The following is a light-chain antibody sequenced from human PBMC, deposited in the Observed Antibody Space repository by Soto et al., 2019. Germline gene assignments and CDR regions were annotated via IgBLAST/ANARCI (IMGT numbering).Light chain of an antibody. CDR2: LTS. J-gene: IGKJ4*01. Sequence: EIVMTQSPATLSVSPGERATLSCRASQSAHNNLAWYQQKPGQAPRLLIYLTSTRATGVPARFSGSGSGTDFPLTISSLQSEDFAFYYFQQYQWWPLTFGGGTKVEIK. CDR1: QSAHNN. V-gene: IGKV3-15*01. CDR3: QQYQWWPLT.